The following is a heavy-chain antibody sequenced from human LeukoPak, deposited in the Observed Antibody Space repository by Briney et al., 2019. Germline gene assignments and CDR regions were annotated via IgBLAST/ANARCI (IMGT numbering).Heavy chain of an antibody. Sequence: SETLSLTCTVSGGSISSYYWSWIRQPPGKGLEWIGYIYYSGSTNYNPSLKGRVTISVDTSKNQFCLKLSSVTAADTAVYYCARSLLWFGELGRAFDIWGQGTMVTVSS. J-gene: IGHJ3*02. CDR1: GGSISSYY. CDR3: ARSLLWFGELGRAFDI. V-gene: IGHV4-59*01. CDR2: IYYSGST. D-gene: IGHD3-10*01.